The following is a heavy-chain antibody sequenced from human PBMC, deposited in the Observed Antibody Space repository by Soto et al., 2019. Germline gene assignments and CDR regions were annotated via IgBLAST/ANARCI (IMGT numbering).Heavy chain of an antibody. CDR2: IYWDDDK. CDR1: GFSLSTSGVG. J-gene: IGHJ4*02. V-gene: IGHV2-5*02. CDR3: AHTVGGCSGGSCYSFDY. Sequence: KESGPTLVKPTQTLTLTCTFSGFSLSTSGVGVGWIRQPPGKALEWLALIYWDDDKRYSPSLKSRLTITKDTSKNQVVLTMTNMDPVDTATYYCAHTVGGCSGGSCYSFDYWGQGTLVTVSS. D-gene: IGHD2-15*01.